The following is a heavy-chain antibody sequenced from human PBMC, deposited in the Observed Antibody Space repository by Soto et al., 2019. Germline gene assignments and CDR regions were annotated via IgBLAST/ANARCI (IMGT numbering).Heavy chain of an antibody. J-gene: IGHJ6*02. CDR3: ARDQRDGYNLYYYGMDV. Sequence: QVQLVQSGAEVKKPGASVKVSCKASGYTFTSYYMHWVRQAPGQGLEWMGIINPSGGSTSYAQEFQGRVTMTRDTSTSTVYMELSSLRSEDTAVYYCARDQRDGYNLYYYGMDVWGQGTTVTVSS. CDR2: INPSGGST. CDR1: GYTFTSYY. V-gene: IGHV1-46*01. D-gene: IGHD5-12*01.